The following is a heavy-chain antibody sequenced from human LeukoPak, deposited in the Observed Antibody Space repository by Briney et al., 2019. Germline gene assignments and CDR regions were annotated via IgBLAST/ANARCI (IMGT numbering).Heavy chain of an antibody. CDR2: ISSDGRNK. V-gene: IGHV3-30*04. CDR3: AKVTVPGTFGDY. J-gene: IGHJ4*02. Sequence: PGGSLRLSCAASGFTFGSYAVHWVRQAPGKRLEWVAVISSDGRNKNHADSVKGRFTISRDNSKNTLYLQMNSLRADDTAVYYCAKVTVPGTFGDYWGQGTLVTVSS. D-gene: IGHD6-19*01. CDR1: GFTFGSYA.